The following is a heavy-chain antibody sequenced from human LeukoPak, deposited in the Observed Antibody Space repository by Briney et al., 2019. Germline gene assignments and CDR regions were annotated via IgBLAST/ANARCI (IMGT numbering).Heavy chain of an antibody. D-gene: IGHD3-22*01. CDR2: IYTGGST. CDR3: ARHYYYDSSGYYFQWFDP. V-gene: IGHV4-4*09. CDR1: GGSISSYY. J-gene: IGHJ5*02. Sequence: SETLSLTCTVSGGSISSYYWSWIRQPPGKGLEWIGYIYTGGSTNYNPSLKSRVTISVDTSKNQFSLKLSSVTAADTAVYYCARHYYYDSSGYYFQWFDPWGQGTLVTVSS.